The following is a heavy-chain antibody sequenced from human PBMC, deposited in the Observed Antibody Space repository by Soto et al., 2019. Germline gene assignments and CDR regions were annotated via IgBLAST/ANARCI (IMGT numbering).Heavy chain of an antibody. J-gene: IGHJ6*02. V-gene: IGHV1-69*12. Sequence: QVQLVQSGAEVKKPGSSVKVSCKASGGTFSSYAISWVRQAPGQGLEWMGGIIPIFGTANYAQKFQGRVTIPADESTSTAYMELSSLRSEDTAVYYCARVGRAVTTVYYYYGMDVWGQGTTVTVSS. CDR2: IIPIFGTA. D-gene: IGHD4-17*01. CDR1: GGTFSSYA. CDR3: ARVGRAVTTVYYYYGMDV.